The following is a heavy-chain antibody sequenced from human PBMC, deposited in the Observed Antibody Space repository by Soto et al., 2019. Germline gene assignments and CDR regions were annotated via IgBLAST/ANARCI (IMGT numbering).Heavy chain of an antibody. CDR3: VRTSLVVAAATREDY. CDR1: GFTFSSYW. CDR2: INSDGSST. D-gene: IGHD2-15*01. Sequence: VQLVESGGGLVQPGGSLRLSCAASGFTFSSYWMHWVRQAPGKGLLWVSRINSDGSSTSYAHSVKGPFTISRDNAKTTLYLQMNSLSAEDTSVYYCVRTSLVVAAATREDYWCQGTLVTVSS. J-gene: IGHJ4*02. V-gene: IGHV3-74*01.